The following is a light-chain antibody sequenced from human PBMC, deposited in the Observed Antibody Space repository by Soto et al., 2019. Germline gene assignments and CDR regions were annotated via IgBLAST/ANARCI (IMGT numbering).Light chain of an antibody. J-gene: IGKJ5*01. CDR3: QQYGSSPYT. Sequence: EIVLTQSPATLSLSPGERATLSCRASQSVSSYLAWYQQKPVQAPRLLMYGASSRATGIPDRFSGTGSGTDFTLTISRLEPEDFAVYYCQQYGSSPYTFGLGTRLAIK. CDR1: QSVSSY. CDR2: GAS. V-gene: IGKV3-20*01.